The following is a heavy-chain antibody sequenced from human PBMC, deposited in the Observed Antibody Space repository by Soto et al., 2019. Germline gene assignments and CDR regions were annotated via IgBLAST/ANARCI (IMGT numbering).Heavy chain of an antibody. Sequence: QVQLVESGGGVVQPGRSLRLSCAASGFTFTNYGMHWVRQAPCKGLEWVAVIWYDGSNKYYADSVKGRFTISKDNSQNTLYLQMNNLRAEDTAMYYCTRDSYGGSRYYFDSWGQGTLVTVSS. CDR1: GFTFTNYG. D-gene: IGHD1-26*01. CDR3: TRDSYGGSRYYFDS. CDR2: IWYDGSNK. J-gene: IGHJ4*02. V-gene: IGHV3-33*01.